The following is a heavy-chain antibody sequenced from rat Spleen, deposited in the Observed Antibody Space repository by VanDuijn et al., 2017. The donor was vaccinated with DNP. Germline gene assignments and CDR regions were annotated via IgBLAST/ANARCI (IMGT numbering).Heavy chain of an antibody. V-gene: IGHV5-31*01. CDR2: ITNGGGYT. J-gene: IGHJ4*01. CDR3: AREGDYYAGTFVDALDA. Sequence: EVQLVESGGDLVQPGRSLKLSCVASGFTFNYYWMTWIRHVPGKGLAWIASITNGGGYTSYRDSVKGRFTVFRDDAKNTRYLQMNSLRSEDSANYYCAREGDYYAGTFVDALDAWGQGTSVTVSS. CDR1: GFTFNYYW. D-gene: IGHD1-12*02.